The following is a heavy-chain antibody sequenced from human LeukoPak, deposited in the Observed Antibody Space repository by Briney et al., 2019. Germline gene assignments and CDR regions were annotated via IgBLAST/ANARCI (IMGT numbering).Heavy chain of an antibody. CDR1: GYTFTGYY. CDR2: INPNSGGT. Sequence: ASMKVSCKASGYTFTGYYMHWVRQAPGQGLEWMGWINPNSGGTNYAQKFQGRVTMTRDTSISTAYMELSRLRSDDTAVYYCARGYCSGGSCYLDYWGQGTLVTVSS. J-gene: IGHJ4*02. CDR3: ARGYCSGGSCYLDY. V-gene: IGHV1-2*02. D-gene: IGHD2-15*01.